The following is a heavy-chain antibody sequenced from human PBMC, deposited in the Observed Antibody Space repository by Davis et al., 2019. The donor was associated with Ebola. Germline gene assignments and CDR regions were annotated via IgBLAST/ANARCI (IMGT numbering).Heavy chain of an antibody. CDR3: AKESSSSWFYFDY. CDR1: GFTFSSYE. J-gene: IGHJ4*02. Sequence: GESLKISCAASGFTFSSYEMNWVRQAQGKGLEWVSYISSSGNTIYYADSVKGRFTISRDNAKNSLYLQMNSLRAENTAIYYCAKESSSSWFYFDYWGQGALVTVSS. D-gene: IGHD6-13*01. CDR2: ISSSGNTI. V-gene: IGHV3-48*03.